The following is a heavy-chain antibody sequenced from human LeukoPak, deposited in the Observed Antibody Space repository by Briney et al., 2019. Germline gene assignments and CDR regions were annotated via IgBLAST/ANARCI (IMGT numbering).Heavy chain of an antibody. V-gene: IGHV3-21*01. CDR1: GFTFSDYI. CDR3: ARDEGYYFDS. CDR2: ISRNSTYI. J-gene: IGHJ4*02. Sequence: PGGSLRLSSAASGFTFSDYIMNWVRQAPGKGLEWVASISRNSTYIHYADSVKGRFTISRDNARNSLFLQMNSLRAEDTAIYYCARDEGYYFDSWGQGTQVTVSP.